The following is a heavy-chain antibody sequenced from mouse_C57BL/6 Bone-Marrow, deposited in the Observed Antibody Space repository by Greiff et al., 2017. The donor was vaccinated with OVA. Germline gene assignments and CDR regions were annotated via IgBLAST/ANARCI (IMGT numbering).Heavy chain of an antibody. CDR2: IYPGSGST. J-gene: IGHJ2*01. CDR1: GYTFTSYW. CDR3: ARSDRYGISFDY. D-gene: IGHD2-1*01. Sequence: VQLQQPGAELVKPGASVQMSCKASGYTFTSYWITWVKQRPGQGLEWIGDIYPGSGSTKYNEKFKSKATLTVDTSSSTAYMQLSSLTSEDSAVYYWARSDRYGISFDYCGQGTTLTGSS. V-gene: IGHV1-55*01.